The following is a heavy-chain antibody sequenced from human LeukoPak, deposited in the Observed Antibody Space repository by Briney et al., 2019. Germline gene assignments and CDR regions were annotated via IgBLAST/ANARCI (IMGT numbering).Heavy chain of an antibody. J-gene: IGHJ4*02. CDR3: ARGSGRYVMVDW. CDR2: IRSKVYGGAP. Sequence: GGSLRLSCSASGFTFGDFTMSWFRQSPGQGLEWVGFIRSKVYGGAPEHAASVAARFTISRDDSTIIAYLQMNTVQAGDTSVYYCARGSGRYVMVDWWGQGTLVTVSS. V-gene: IGHV3-49*03. D-gene: IGHD6-19*01. CDR1: GFTFGDFT.